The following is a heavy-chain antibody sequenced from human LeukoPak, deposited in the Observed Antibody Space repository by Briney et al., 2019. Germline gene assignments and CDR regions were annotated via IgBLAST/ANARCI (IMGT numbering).Heavy chain of an antibody. CDR3: ARERGSPLIFLIAAAGSDAFDI. Sequence: KPGGSLRLSCAASGFTFSSYSMNWVRQAPGKGLEWVSSISSSSSYIYYADSVKGRFTISRDNAKNSLYLQMNSLRAEDTAVYYCARERGSPLIFLIAAAGSDAFDIWGQGTMVTVSS. D-gene: IGHD6-13*01. J-gene: IGHJ3*02. CDR2: ISSSSSYI. CDR1: GFTFSSYS. V-gene: IGHV3-21*01.